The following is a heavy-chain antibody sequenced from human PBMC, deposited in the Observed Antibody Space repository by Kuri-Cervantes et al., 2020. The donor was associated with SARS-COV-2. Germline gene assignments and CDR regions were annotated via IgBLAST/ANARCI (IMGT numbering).Heavy chain of an antibody. CDR2: IYHSGST. CDR1: GYSISSGYY. CDR3: ARWGYSSSSSGLGYYYYYMDV. V-gene: IGHV4-38-2*02. J-gene: IGHJ6*03. Sequence: SETLSLTCTVSGYSISSGYYWGWIRQPPGKGLEWIGSIYHSGSTNYNPSLKSRVTISVDTSKNQFSLKLSSVTAADTAVYYCARWGYSSSSSGLGYYYYYMDVWGKGTTVTVSS. D-gene: IGHD6-6*01.